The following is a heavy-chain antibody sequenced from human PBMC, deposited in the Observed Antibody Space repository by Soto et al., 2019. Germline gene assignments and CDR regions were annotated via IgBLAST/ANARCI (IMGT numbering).Heavy chain of an antibody. CDR1: GFSFTAYG. Sequence: GSLRLSCTASGFSFTAYGMHWVRQAPGKGLEWVALISSDGTNKQYIDSVRGRFFVSRDNSMNTLYLQMDNLRGGDTAVYYCAKDQTYYGWSAVWDVWGQGTTVTVSS. J-gene: IGHJ6*02. CDR2: ISSDGTNK. D-gene: IGHD3-3*01. V-gene: IGHV3-30*18. CDR3: AKDQTYYGWSAVWDV.